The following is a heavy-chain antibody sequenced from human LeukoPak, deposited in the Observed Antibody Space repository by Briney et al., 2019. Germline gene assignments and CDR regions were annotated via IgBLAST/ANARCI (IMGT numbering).Heavy chain of an antibody. CDR2: ISGSGDNT. D-gene: IGHD3-16*01. J-gene: IGHJ5*02. Sequence: GGSLRFSCAASGFTFSNYAMNWVRQAPGKGLEWVSGISGSGDNTYYADSVKGRFTISRDNSKNTLYLQMNSLRAEDTAVYYCAKGGRGLKWFDPWGQRPLVTVSS. CDR3: AKGGRGLKWFDP. V-gene: IGHV3-23*01. CDR1: GFTFSNYA.